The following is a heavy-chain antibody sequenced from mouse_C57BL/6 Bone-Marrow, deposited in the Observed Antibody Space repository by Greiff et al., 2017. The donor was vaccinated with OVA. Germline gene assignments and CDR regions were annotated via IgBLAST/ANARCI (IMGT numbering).Heavy chain of an antibody. J-gene: IGHJ3*01. CDR3: ARRGIYYGNPFAY. V-gene: IGHV1-81*01. Sequence: VQLQESGAELARPGASVKLSCKASGYTFTSYGISWVKQRTGQGLEWIGEIYPRSGNTYYNEKFKGKATLTADKSSSTAYMELRSLTSEDSAVYCCARRGIYYGNPFAYWGQGTLVTVSA. CDR1: GYTFTSYG. CDR2: IYPRSGNT. D-gene: IGHD2-1*01.